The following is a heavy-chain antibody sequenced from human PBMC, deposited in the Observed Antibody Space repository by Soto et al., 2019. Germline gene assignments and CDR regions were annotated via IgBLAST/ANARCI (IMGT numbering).Heavy chain of an antibody. V-gene: IGHV3-30*18. CDR2: ISYDGSTK. J-gene: IGHJ6*02. Sequence: QVQLVESGGGVVQPGRSLRLSCAASGFTFSIYGMHWVRQAPGKGLEWVALISYDGSTKFYADSVKGRFTISRDDSKSTLNLELNSLRAEDTAVYFCSKDAKKYHYYNHGMDVWGQGTTVTVSS. CDR3: SKDAKKYHYYNHGMDV. CDR1: GFTFSIYG. D-gene: IGHD2-2*01.